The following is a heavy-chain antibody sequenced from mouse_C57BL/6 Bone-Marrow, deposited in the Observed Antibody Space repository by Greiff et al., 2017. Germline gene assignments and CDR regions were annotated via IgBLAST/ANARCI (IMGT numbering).Heavy chain of an antibody. CDR1: GYTFTSYG. CDR3: ARAKLGPYYFDD. D-gene: IGHD4-1*01. V-gene: IGHV1-81*01. J-gene: IGHJ2*01. CDR2: IYPRSGNT. Sequence: QVQLQQSGAELARPGASVKLSCKASGYTFTSYGISWVKQRTGQGLEWIGEIYPRSGNTYYNEKFKGKATLTAEKSSSTAYMELRSLTSEDSAVYFCARAKLGPYYFDDWGQGTTLTVSS.